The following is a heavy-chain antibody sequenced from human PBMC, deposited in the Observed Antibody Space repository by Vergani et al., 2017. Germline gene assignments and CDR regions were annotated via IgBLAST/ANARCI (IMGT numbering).Heavy chain of an antibody. Sequence: QVQLVQSGAEVKKPGASVKVTCKASGYTFTGYYMHWVRQATGQVLEWMGWINPNSGGTNYAHKFQGRVTMTRDTSISTAYMELSRLRSDDTAVYYCAREWELLLRLPGYYMDVWGKGTTVTVSS. CDR3: AREWELLLRLPGYYMDV. CDR1: GYTFTGYY. D-gene: IGHD1-26*01. CDR2: INPNSGGT. J-gene: IGHJ6*03. V-gene: IGHV1-2*02.